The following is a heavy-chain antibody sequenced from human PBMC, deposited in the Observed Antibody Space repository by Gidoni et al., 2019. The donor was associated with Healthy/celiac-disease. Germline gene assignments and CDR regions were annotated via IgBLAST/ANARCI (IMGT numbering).Heavy chain of an antibody. CDR1: GGSISSYY. Sequence: QVQLQESGPGLVKPSETLSLTCTVSGGSISSYYWSWIRQPPGKGLEWIGYIYYSGSTNYNPSLKSRVTISVDTSKNQFSLKLSSVTAADTAVYYCARLHESSLWFGELLGAFDIWGQGTMVTVSS. D-gene: IGHD3-10*01. CDR3: ARLHESSLWFGELLGAFDI. V-gene: IGHV4-59*08. J-gene: IGHJ3*02. CDR2: IYYSGST.